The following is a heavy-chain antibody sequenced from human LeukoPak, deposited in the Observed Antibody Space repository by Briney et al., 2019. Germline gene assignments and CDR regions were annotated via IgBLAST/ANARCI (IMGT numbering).Heavy chain of an antibody. CDR1: GGSISSYY. CDR3: ASGGGSSYYYYMDV. J-gene: IGHJ6*03. CDR2: IYYSGST. D-gene: IGHD3-10*01. V-gene: IGHV4-59*08. Sequence: SETLSLTCTVSGGSISSYYWSWIRQPPGKGLEWIGYIYYSGSTNYNPSLKSRVTISVDTSKNQFSLKLSSVTAADTAVYYCASGGGSSYYYYMDVWGKGTTVTVSS.